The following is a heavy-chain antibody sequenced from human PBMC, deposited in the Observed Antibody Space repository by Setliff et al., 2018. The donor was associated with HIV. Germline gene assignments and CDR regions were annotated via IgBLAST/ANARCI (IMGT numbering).Heavy chain of an antibody. CDR3: ARRVVVVTATTAFDL. CDR2: IYYSGGT. CDR1: GGSISSSSFY. D-gene: IGHD2-15*01. V-gene: IGHV4-39*01. J-gene: IGHJ3*01. Sequence: KTSETLSLTCTVSGGSISSSSFYWGWIRQPPGKGLEWIGSIYYSGGTYYNSSLKSRVAISIDTSKNQFSLNLTSVTAADTAVYYCARRVVVVTATTAFDLWGQGTMVTVS.